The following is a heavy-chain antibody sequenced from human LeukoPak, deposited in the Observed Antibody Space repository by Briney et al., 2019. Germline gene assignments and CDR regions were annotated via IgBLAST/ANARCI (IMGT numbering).Heavy chain of an antibody. CDR3: ARDGYCSGGSCYFFSPY. CDR1: GYTFTSYY. D-gene: IGHD2-15*01. CDR2: INPTGGST. Sequence: ASVKVSCKASGYTFTSYYMHWVRQAPGQGLEWMGLINPTGGSTGYAQKFQGRVTMTRDTSSSTAYMELSRLRSDDTAVYYCARDGYCSGGSCYFFSPYWGQGTLVTVSS. V-gene: IGHV1-46*01. J-gene: IGHJ4*02.